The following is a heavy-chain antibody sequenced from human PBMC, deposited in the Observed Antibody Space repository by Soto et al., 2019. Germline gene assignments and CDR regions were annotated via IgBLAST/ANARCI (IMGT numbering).Heavy chain of an antibody. D-gene: IGHD3-3*01. CDR2: ISGSGGRT. CDR1: GFTFSSYA. J-gene: IGHJ6*04. CDR3: EKGDAYYDFLQDV. V-gene: IGHV3-23*01. Sequence: GGSLRLSCAASGFTFSSYAMTWVRQVPGKGLEWVSAISGSGGRTYYADSVRGRFTISRDNPKNTLYLQMSRLSAEDTAVYYCEKGDAYYDFLQDVWGKGTTVTVSS.